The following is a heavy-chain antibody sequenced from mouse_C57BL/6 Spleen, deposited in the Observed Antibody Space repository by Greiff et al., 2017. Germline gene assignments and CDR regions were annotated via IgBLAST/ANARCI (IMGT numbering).Heavy chain of an antibody. CDR2: ISSGSGTI. J-gene: IGHJ2*01. V-gene: IGHV5-17*01. CDR1: GFTFSDYG. Sequence: EVKLVESGGGLVKPGGSLKLSCAASGFTFSDYGMNWVRQAPEKGLEWVAYISSGSGTIYYAETVKGRFTISRDNATITLFLHMTCLRAEATAMDACATPYYGNYVDYWGQGTTLTVSS. CDR3: ATPYYGNYVDY. D-gene: IGHD2-1*01.